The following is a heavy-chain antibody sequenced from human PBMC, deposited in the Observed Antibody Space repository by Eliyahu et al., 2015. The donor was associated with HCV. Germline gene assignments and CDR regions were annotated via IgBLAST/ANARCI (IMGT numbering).Heavy chain of an antibody. CDR1: GGSISSYY. CDR2: IYTTGST. CDR3: ARGGTIFGVVIGWGNAFDI. V-gene: IGHV4-4*07. J-gene: IGHJ3*02. D-gene: IGHD3-3*01. Sequence: QVQLQESGPGLVKPSETLSLTCTVSGGSISSYYWSWIRQPAGKGLXWIGRIYTTGSTNYNPSLKXRVTMSVDTSKNQFSLKLSSVTAADTAVYYCARGGTIFGVVIGWGNAFDIWGQGTMVTVSS.